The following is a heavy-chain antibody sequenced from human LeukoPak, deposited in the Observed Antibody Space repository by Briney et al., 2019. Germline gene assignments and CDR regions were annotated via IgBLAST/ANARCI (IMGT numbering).Heavy chain of an antibody. V-gene: IGHV4-39*01. CDR2: IYYSGST. Sequence: PSETLSLTCTVSGSSISSSSYYWGWIRQPPGKGLEWIGSIYYSGSTYYNPSLKSRVTISVDTSKNQFSLKLSSVTAADTAVYYCVRHKARLGVVIYFDCWGQGTLVTVSS. D-gene: IGHD3-3*01. CDR1: GSSISSSSYY. CDR3: VRHKARLGVVIYFDC. J-gene: IGHJ4*02.